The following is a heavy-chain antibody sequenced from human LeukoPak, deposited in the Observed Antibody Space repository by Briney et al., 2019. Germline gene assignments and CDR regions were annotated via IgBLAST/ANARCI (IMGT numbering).Heavy chain of an antibody. CDR2: IYYSGST. CDR3: ASRYYYDPFKP. Sequence: PSETLSLTCTVSGGSISSYYWSWLRQPPGKGLEGIGYIYYSGSTNYNPSLKSRVTISVDTSKNQFSLKLSSVTAADTAVYYCASRYYYDPFKPWGQGTLVTVSS. J-gene: IGHJ4*02. V-gene: IGHV4-59*01. CDR1: GGSISSYY. D-gene: IGHD3-22*01.